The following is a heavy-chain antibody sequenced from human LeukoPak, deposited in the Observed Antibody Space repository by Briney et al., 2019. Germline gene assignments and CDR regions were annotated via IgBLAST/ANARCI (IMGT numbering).Heavy chain of an antibody. J-gene: IGHJ4*02. CDR3: ARGPAPSSHDY. CDR1: GFTVSSNY. Sequence: GGSLRLSCAASGFTVSSNYMSWVRQAPGKGLEWVSVIYSGGSTYYADSVKGRFTISRDNSKNTLYLQMNSLRAEDTAVYYCARGPAPSSHDYWGQGTLVTVSS. CDR2: IYSGGST. V-gene: IGHV3-53*01.